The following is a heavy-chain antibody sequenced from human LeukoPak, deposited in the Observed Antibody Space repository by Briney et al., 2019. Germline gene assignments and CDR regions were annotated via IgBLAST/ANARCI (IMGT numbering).Heavy chain of an antibody. D-gene: IGHD3-22*01. V-gene: IGHV3-48*04. CDR3: ARDKDSSGYYSNWFDP. CDR2: ISNSSSTI. J-gene: IGHJ5*02. Sequence: GGSLPLSCPASGFTFSSYSMNWVRQAPGKGLEGVSYISNSSSTIYYEDSVKGRFTISRDNAKNSLYLQMNSLRAEDTAVYYCARDKDSSGYYSNWFDPWGQGTLVTVSS. CDR1: GFTFSSYS.